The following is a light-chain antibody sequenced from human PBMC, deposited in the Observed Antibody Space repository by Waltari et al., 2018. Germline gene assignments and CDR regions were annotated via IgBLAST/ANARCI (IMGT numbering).Light chain of an antibody. CDR2: VNSDGRH. V-gene: IGLV4-69*01. Sequence: QLVLTQSPSASASLGASVKLTCTLSSGHSTNVIAWLQNRPEKGPRFMMKVNSDGRHSKGGEIPDRFSGSSSGAERYLTISSLQSEDEADYDCQTGGHGTWVFGGGTKLTVL. J-gene: IGLJ3*02. CDR3: QTGGHGTWV. CDR1: SGHSTNV.